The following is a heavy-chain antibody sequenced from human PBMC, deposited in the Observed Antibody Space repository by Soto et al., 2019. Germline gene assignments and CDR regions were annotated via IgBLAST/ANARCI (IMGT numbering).Heavy chain of an antibody. V-gene: IGHV3-53*01. J-gene: IGHJ6*02. Sequence: GGSLRLSCAASGFTVSSNYMSWVRQAPGKGLEWVSVIYSGGSTYYADSVKGRFTISRDNPKNTLYLQMNSLRAEDTAVYYCARESDYYYYYGMDVWGQGTTVTVSS. CDR2: IYSGGST. CDR1: GFTVSSNY. CDR3: ARESDYYYYYGMDV.